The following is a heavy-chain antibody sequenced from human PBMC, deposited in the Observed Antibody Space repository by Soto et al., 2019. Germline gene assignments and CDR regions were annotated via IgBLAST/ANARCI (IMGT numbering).Heavy chain of an antibody. V-gene: IGHV1-8*01. CDR3: ARGLRVRYCSGVSCYSYYFDY. CDR1: GYTFTSYD. Sequence: QVQLVQSGAEVKKPGASVKVSCKASGYTFTSYDINWVRQATGQGLEWMGWMNPNSGNTGYAQKFQGRVTMTRNTSISTAYMELSSLRSEDTAVYYCARGLRVRYCSGVSCYSYYFDYWGQGTLVTVSS. D-gene: IGHD2-15*01. J-gene: IGHJ4*02. CDR2: MNPNSGNT.